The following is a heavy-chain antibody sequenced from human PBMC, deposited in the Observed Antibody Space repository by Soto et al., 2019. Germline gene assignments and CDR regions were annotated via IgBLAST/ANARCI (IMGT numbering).Heavy chain of an antibody. J-gene: IGHJ5*02. V-gene: IGHV1-18*01. D-gene: IGHD2-15*01. CDR3: ARDRGYCSGGSCYCGGSWFDP. Sequence: QVQLVQSGAEVKKPGASVKVSCKASGYTFTSYGISWVRQAPGQGLEWMGWISAYNGNTNYAQQRQGRVTMPTDTATSTAYMEVRRLRSDDTAVYSCARDRGYCSGGSCYCGGSWFDPWGQGTLVTVSS. CDR1: GYTFTSYG. CDR2: ISAYNGNT.